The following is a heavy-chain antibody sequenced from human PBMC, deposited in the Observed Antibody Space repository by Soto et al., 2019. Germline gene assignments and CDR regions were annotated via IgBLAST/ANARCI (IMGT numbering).Heavy chain of an antibody. CDR2: IYYSGST. J-gene: IGHJ5*02. CDR3: ARNPVLRLGGEYNWFDP. V-gene: IGHV4-61*08. D-gene: IGHD3-3*01. Sequence: SETLSLTCTVSGGSISSGDYYWSWIRQPPGKGLEWIGYIYYSGSTNYNPSLKSRVTISVDTSKNQFSLKLSSVTAADTAVYYCARNPVLRLGGEYNWFDPWGQGTLVTVSS. CDR1: GGSISSGDYY.